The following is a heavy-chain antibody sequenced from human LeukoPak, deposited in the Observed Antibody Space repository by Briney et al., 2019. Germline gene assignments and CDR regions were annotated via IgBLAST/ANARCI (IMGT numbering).Heavy chain of an antibody. J-gene: IGHJ4*02. V-gene: IGHV3-23*01. CDR3: ARVEAGRNTVVAATDF. Sequence: PGGSLRLSCAAPGFTFSSYAMSWVRQAPGKGLEWVSTISGSAVSTYYAASVKGRFTISRDNSNNTLYLQMNSLRGEDTAVYYCARVEAGRNTVVAATDFWGQGTLVTVSP. D-gene: IGHD2-15*01. CDR2: ISGSAVST. CDR1: GFTFSSYA.